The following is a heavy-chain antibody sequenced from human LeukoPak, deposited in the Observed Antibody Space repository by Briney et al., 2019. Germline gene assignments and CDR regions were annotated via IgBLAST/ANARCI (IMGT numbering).Heavy chain of an antibody. CDR1: GFTFDDYA. CDR3: AKDPDYGEHDPIFDY. Sequence: GRSLRLSCAASGFTFDDYAMHWVRQAPGKGLEWVSGISWNSGSIGYADSVKGRFTISRDNAKNSLYLQMNSLRAEDTAVYYCAKDPDYGEHDPIFDYWGQGTLVTVSS. D-gene: IGHD4-17*01. J-gene: IGHJ4*02. CDR2: ISWNSGSI. V-gene: IGHV3-9*01.